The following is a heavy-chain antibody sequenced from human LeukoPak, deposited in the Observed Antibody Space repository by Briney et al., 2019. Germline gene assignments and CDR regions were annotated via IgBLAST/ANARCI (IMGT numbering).Heavy chain of an antibody. V-gene: IGHV4-39*01. CDR3: ARYIVGSMSDY. CDR2: IVYSGST. J-gene: IGHJ4*02. CDR1: GGSISSSNYY. Sequence: SETLSLTCTVSGGSISSSNYYWGWIRQPPGKGLDWIGSIVYSGSTHYNPSLESRATISVDRSKNQFPLKLSSVTATDTAVYYCARYIVGSMSDYWGQGTLVTVSS. D-gene: IGHD1-26*01.